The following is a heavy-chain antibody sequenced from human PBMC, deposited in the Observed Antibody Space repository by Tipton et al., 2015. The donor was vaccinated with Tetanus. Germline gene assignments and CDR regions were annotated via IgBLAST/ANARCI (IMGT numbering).Heavy chain of an antibody. D-gene: IGHD6-13*01. CDR3: ARGWGGSWYYFDY. Sequence: TLSLTCNVSGGSITKDYWSWIRQSPGKTLEWIGYISHSGSPNYNPSLKSRATVSVDTSKNQFSLDLTSVTAADTGVDSCARGWGGSWYYFDYWVQGILVTVSS. CDR1: GGSITKDY. J-gene: IGHJ4*02. V-gene: IGHV4-59*01. CDR2: ISHSGSP.